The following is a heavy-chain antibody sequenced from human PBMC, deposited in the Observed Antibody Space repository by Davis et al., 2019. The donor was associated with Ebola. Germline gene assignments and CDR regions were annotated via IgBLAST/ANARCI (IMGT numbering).Heavy chain of an antibody. D-gene: IGHD3-9*01. V-gene: IGHV1-18*01. CDR2: ISAYNGNT. Sequence: AASVKVSCKASGYTFTSYGISWVRQAPGQGLEWMGWISAYNGNTNYAQKLQGRVTMTRDTSTSTAYMELRSLRSDDTAVYYCARDSFILTGYHRGYFDYWGQGTLVTVSS. CDR3: ARDSFILTGYHRGYFDY. CDR1: GYTFTSYG. J-gene: IGHJ4*02.